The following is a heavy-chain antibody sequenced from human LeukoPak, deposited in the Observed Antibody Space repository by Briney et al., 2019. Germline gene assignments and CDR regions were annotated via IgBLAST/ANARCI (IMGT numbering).Heavy chain of an antibody. CDR2: IRYDGSNK. CDR3: AKDDYRYVDY. J-gene: IGHJ4*02. CDR1: GFTFSSYG. D-gene: IGHD3-16*02. V-gene: IGHV3-30*02. Sequence: GGSLRLSCAASGFTFSSYGMHWVRQAPGKGLEWVAFIRYDGSNKYYADSVKGRFTISRDNSKSTVYLQMNSLRVEDTAVYYCAKDDYRYVDYWGQGTLVIVSS.